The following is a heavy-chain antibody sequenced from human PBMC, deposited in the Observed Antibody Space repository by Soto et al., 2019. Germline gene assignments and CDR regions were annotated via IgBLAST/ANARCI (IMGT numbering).Heavy chain of an antibody. Sequence: QVQLVQSGAEVKKPGSSVKVSCKASGGTFSSYTISWVRQAPGQGLEWMGRIIPILGIANYAQKFQGRVTVTADKATSRDQVEPSSLRSEDTAVYYCAIIPRFIVVVNSGFAFDIWGQGTMGAVSS. CDR1: GGTFSSYT. D-gene: IGHD2-21*01. J-gene: IGHJ3*02. V-gene: IGHV1-69*02. CDR2: IIPILGIA. CDR3: AIIPRFIVVVNSGFAFDI.